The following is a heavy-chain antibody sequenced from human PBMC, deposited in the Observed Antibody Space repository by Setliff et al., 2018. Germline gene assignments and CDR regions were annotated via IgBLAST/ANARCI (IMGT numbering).Heavy chain of an antibody. D-gene: IGHD3-22*01. J-gene: IGHJ6*03. CDR2: KYYSGST. Sequence: PSETLSLTCTVSGSSFSSYSWSWIRQPPGKGLERIGYKYYSGSTNSNPSLKSRVTISVDTSKNQFSLKLSSVTAADTAVYYCARWRVRDSGYYPRLSYMDVWGKGTTVTVSS. CDR1: GSSFSSYS. V-gene: IGHV4-59*08. CDR3: ARWRVRDSGYYPRLSYMDV.